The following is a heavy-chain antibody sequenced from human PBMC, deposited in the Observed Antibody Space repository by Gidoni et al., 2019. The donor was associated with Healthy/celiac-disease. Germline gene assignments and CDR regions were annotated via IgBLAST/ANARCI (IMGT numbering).Heavy chain of an antibody. J-gene: IGHJ6*02. CDR3: ARDEYYYDSSGYSSDYYYGMDV. Sequence: QVQLVESGGGLVKPGGSLRLSCAASGFTFSDSSMSWIRQAPGKGLEWVSYISSSGSTIYYADSVKGRFTISRDNAKNSLYLQMNSLRAEDTAVYYCARDEYYYDSSGYSSDYYYGMDVWGQGTTVTVSS. CDR1: GFTFSDSS. V-gene: IGHV3-11*01. D-gene: IGHD3-22*01. CDR2: ISSSGSTI.